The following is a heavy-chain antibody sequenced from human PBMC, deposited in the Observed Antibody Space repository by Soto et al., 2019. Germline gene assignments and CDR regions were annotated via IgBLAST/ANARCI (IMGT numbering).Heavy chain of an antibody. V-gene: IGHV4-39*01. Sequence: SETLSLTCTVGGGSISSRSYYWGWIRQPPGKGLEWIGSIYYSGSTYYNPSLKSRVTISVDTSKNQFSLKLSSVTAADTAVYYCASLISSARSAYYYYGMDVWGQGTTVTVSS. J-gene: IGHJ6*02. D-gene: IGHD3-10*01. CDR3: ASLISSARSAYYYYGMDV. CDR1: GGSISSRSYY. CDR2: IYYSGST.